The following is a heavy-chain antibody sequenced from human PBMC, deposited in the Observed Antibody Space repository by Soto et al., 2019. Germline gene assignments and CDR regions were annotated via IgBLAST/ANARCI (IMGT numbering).Heavy chain of an antibody. D-gene: IGHD6-19*01. CDR2: IYYSGST. Sequence: QVQLQESGPGLVKPSQTLSLTCTVSGGSISSGDYYWSWIRQPPGKGLEWIGYIYYSGSTYYNPSLKSRVTISVATSKNQFSLKLSSVTAADTAVYYCARGDGYSSGWYGGAFDPWGQGTLVTVSS. V-gene: IGHV4-30-4*01. J-gene: IGHJ5*02. CDR3: ARGDGYSSGWYGGAFDP. CDR1: GGSISSGDYY.